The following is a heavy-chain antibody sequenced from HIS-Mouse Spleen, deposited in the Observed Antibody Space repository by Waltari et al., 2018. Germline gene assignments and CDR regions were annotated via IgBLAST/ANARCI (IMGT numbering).Heavy chain of an antibody. Sequence: QLQLQESGPGLVKPSETLSLTCTVSGGSISSSSYYWGWIRQPPGTGLEWIGIIYYSGSTDSNPSLKGRVTISVDTSKNQFSLKLSSVTAADTAVYYCAREIPYSSSWYDWYFDLWGRGTLVTVSS. CDR1: GGSISSSSYY. J-gene: IGHJ2*01. D-gene: IGHD6-13*01. V-gene: IGHV4-39*07. CDR3: AREIPYSSSWYDWYFDL. CDR2: IYYSGST.